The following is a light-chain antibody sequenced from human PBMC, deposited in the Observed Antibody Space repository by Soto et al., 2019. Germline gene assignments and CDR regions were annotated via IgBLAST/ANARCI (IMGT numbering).Light chain of an antibody. Sequence: QSALIQPASVSGSPGQSITISCTGTSSDVGGHNCASWYQQHPGRAPKLMINDVSNRPSGVSNRFSGSKSANTASLTISGLQAEDEADYYCSSCTSSSTFVFGTGTKLTVL. V-gene: IGLV2-14*01. CDR1: SSDVGGHNC. CDR3: SSCTSSSTFV. J-gene: IGLJ1*01. CDR2: DVS.